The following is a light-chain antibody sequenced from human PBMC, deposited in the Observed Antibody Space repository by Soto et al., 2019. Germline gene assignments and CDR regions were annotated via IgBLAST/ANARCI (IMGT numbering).Light chain of an antibody. Sequence: DIQMTQSPYSLSASVGYRVTITCRASQSVSNYLNWYQQKPGKAPTLLIYAASTLQSGVPSGISGSGSGTDFTLTISRLQPEDFATYYCQQDLRPPLTFGPGTKVDIK. J-gene: IGKJ3*01. CDR3: QQDLRPPLT. CDR1: QSVSNY. V-gene: IGKV1-39*01. CDR2: AAS.